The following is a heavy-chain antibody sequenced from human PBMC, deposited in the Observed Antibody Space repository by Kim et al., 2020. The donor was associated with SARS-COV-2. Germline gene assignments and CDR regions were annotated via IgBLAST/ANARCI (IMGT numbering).Heavy chain of an antibody. CDR2: IDPKNGDT. CDR3: ARDEVPTILGMEDV. D-gene: IGHD3-3*02. Sequence: ASVKVSCKASGYGFSDFIIHWVRQAPGQGLEWMGWIDPKNGDTHYAQSFQGRVTMIRDTSVSTVYLDLGRLTSDDTAVYYCARDEVPTILGMEDVWGQGITVTVSS. J-gene: IGHJ6*02. V-gene: IGHV1-2*02. CDR1: GYGFSDFI.